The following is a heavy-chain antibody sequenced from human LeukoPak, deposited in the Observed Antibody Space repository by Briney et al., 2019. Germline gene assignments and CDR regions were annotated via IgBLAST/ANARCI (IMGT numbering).Heavy chain of an antibody. Sequence: SVKVSCKASGGTFSSYAISCVRQAPGQGLEWMGGIIPIFGTANYAQKFQGRVTITADKSTSTAYMELSSLTSEDTAIYYCARDRVGVGGNGWENWGQGTLATVSS. V-gene: IGHV1-69*06. D-gene: IGHD6-19*01. J-gene: IGHJ4*02. CDR1: GGTFSSYA. CDR3: ARDRVGVGGNGWEN. CDR2: IIPIFGTA.